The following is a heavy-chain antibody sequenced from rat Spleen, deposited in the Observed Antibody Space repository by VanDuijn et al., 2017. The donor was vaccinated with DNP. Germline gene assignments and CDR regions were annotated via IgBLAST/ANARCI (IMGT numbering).Heavy chain of an antibody. J-gene: IGHJ2*01. V-gene: IGHV5-22*01. D-gene: IGHD1-4*01. Sequence: EVQLVESGGGLVQPGRSMKLSCVTSGFTFSNYDMAWVRQAPKKGLEWVAYISYEGSRSYYGDSVKGRFTISRDNAKSTLYLQMNSLRSEDTATYYCTRDLHFGYNYAFDYWGQGVMVSVSS. CDR2: ISYEGSRS. CDR1: GFTFSNYD. CDR3: TRDLHFGYNYAFDY.